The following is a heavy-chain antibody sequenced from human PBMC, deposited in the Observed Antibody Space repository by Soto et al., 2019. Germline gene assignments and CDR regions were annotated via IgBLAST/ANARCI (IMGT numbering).Heavy chain of an antibody. J-gene: IGHJ4*02. Sequence: ASETLSLTCTVSGGSISSNSYYWVWLRQPPGKGLEWIGTIYYNAANQSNPSLKSPVTMSVDKSKNQFSLELRSVTAAATAVYYCAIEWSGDNYGALDGDYWGQGTLVTVSS. CDR2: IYYNAAN. V-gene: IGHV4-39*01. CDR1: GGSISSNSYY. D-gene: IGHD5-18*01. CDR3: AIEWSGDNYGALDGDY.